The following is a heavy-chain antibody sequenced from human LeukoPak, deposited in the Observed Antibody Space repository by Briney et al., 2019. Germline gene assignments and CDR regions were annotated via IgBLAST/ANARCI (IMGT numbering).Heavy chain of an antibody. D-gene: IGHD1-26*01. CDR2: IYHSGST. J-gene: IGHJ6*02. CDR3: AREWELQRRDYYYYGMDV. Sequence: SETLSLTCTVSGYSISSGYYWGWIRQPPGKGLEWIGSIYHSGSTYYNPSLKSRVTISVDTSKNQFSLKLSSVTAADTAVYYCAREWELQRRDYYYYGMDVWGQGTTVTVSS. CDR1: GYSISSGYY. V-gene: IGHV4-38-2*02.